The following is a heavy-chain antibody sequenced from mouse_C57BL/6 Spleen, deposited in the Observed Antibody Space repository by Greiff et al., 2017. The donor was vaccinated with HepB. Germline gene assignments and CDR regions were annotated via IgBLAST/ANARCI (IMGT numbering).Heavy chain of an antibody. Sequence: EVKLVESGPGLVKPSQSLSLTCSVTGYSITSGYYWNWIRQFPGNKLEWMGYISYDGSNNYNPSLKNRISITRDTSKNQFFLKLNSVTTEDTATYYCARILYGIDWYFDVWGTGTTVTVSS. J-gene: IGHJ1*03. CDR2: ISYDGSN. V-gene: IGHV3-6*01. CDR1: GYSITSGYY. CDR3: ARILYGIDWYFDV. D-gene: IGHD2-1*01.